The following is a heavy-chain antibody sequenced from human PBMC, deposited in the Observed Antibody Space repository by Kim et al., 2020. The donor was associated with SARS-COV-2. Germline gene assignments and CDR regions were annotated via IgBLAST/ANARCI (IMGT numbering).Heavy chain of an antibody. V-gene: IGHV3-15*01. J-gene: IGHJ4*02. Sequence: GGSLRLSCVVSGIPFSDAWFNWVRQSPGKGLEWVGRIKSQSDGGTADLAAPVKGRFAISRDDSKKTLYLLMNSLRTDDSAVYYCTTVSMRWGQGTLVTVSS. CDR2: IKSQSDGGTA. CDR1: GIPFSDAW. D-gene: IGHD2-2*01. CDR3: TTVSMR.